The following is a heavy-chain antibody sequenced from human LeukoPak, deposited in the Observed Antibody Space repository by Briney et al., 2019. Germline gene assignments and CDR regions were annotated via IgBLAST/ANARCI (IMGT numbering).Heavy chain of an antibody. D-gene: IGHD4-23*01. Sequence: GESLQISCKGSGYSFTSYWIGWVRQMPGKGLEWMGIIYPGDSDTRYSPSFQGQVTISADKAISTAYLQWSSLKASDTAMYYCARRRDTVVTGFDYWGQGTLVTVSS. J-gene: IGHJ4*02. CDR3: ARRRDTVVTGFDY. CDR2: IYPGDSDT. V-gene: IGHV5-51*01. CDR1: GYSFTSYW.